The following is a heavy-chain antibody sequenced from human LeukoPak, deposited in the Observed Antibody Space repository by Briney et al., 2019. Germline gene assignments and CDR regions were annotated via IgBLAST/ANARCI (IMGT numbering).Heavy chain of an antibody. J-gene: IGHJ4*02. Sequence: GASVKVSCKASGYTFTSYGISWVRQAPGQGLEWMGGIIPIFGTANYAQKFQGRVTITADESTSTAYMELSSLRSEDTAVYYCATDRAGMPPGYWGQGTLVTVSS. CDR3: ATDRAGMPPGY. CDR1: GYTFTSYG. D-gene: IGHD3-10*01. CDR2: IIPIFGTA. V-gene: IGHV1-69*13.